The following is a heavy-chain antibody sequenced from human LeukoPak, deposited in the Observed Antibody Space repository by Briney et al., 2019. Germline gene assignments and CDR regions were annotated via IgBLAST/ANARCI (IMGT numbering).Heavy chain of an antibody. CDR3: ARYIRPKGNFFDY. D-gene: IGHD3-10*01. CDR2: IYYSGST. Sequence: SETLSLTCAVYGGSFSGYYWSWIRQPPGKGLEWIGYIYYSGSTYYNPSLKSRVTISVDTSKNQFSLKLSSVTAADTAVYYCARYIRPKGNFFDYWGQGTLVTVSS. J-gene: IGHJ4*02. V-gene: IGHV4-34*09. CDR1: GGSFSGYY.